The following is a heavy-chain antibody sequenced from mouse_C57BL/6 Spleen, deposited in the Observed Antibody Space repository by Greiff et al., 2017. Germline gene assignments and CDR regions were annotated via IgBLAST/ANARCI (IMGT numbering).Heavy chain of an antibody. J-gene: IGHJ4*01. CDR3: AIYAVVASKAMDY. CDR2: IHPSDSDT. CDR1: GYTFTSYW. V-gene: IGHV1-74*01. Sequence: VQLQQPGAELVKPGASVKVSCKASGYTFTSYWMHWVKQRPGQGLEWIGRIHPSDSDTNYNQKFKGKATLTVDKSSSTAYMQLSSLTSEDSAVYYCAIYAVVASKAMDYWGQGTSVTVSS. D-gene: IGHD1-1*01.